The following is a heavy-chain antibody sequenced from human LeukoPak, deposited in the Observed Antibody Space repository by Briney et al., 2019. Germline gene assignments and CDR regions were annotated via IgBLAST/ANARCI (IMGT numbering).Heavy chain of an antibody. CDR3: AKGTMATIYDFDY. D-gene: IGHD5-24*01. Sequence: GGSLRLSCAASGFSFRSYAMHWVRQAPGKGLEWVSAISGSGGSTYYADSVKGRFTISRDNSKNTLYLQMNSLRAEDTAVYYCAKGTMATIYDFDYWGQGTLVTVSS. V-gene: IGHV3-23*01. CDR1: GFSFRSYA. CDR2: ISGSGGST. J-gene: IGHJ4*02.